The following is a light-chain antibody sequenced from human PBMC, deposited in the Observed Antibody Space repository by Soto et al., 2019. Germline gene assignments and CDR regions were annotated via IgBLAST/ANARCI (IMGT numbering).Light chain of an antibody. V-gene: IGKV1-39*01. Sequence: DIQMTQSPSSLSASVGDRVTITCRASESISNNLNWYQQKPGKAPKLLIYAASTLQSGVPSRFSGGGSGTDFTLTIGSLQPEDFAVHYCQQYGSSPSITFGQGTRLEIK. CDR2: AAS. CDR1: ESISNN. CDR3: QQYGSSPSIT. J-gene: IGKJ5*01.